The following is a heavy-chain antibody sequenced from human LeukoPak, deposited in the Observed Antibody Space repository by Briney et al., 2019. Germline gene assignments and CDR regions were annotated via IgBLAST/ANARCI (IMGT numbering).Heavy chain of an antibody. V-gene: IGHV1-24*01. CDR1: GYTLTELS. Sequence: ASVKVSCKVSGYTLTELSMHWVRQAPGKGLEWMGGFDPEDGETIYAQKFQGRVTMTEDTSTDTAYMELSSLRSEDTAVYYCATGLSWYQLPFYYGMDVWGQGTTVTVSS. D-gene: IGHD2-2*01. J-gene: IGHJ6*02. CDR2: FDPEDGET. CDR3: ATGLSWYQLPFYYGMDV.